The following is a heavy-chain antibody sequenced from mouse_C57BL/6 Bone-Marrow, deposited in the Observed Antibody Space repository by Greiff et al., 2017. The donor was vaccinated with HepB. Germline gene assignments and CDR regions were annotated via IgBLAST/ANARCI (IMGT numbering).Heavy chain of an antibody. V-gene: IGHV5-4*01. Sequence: DVQLVESGGGLVKPGGSLKLSCAASGFTFSSYAMSWVRQTPEKRLEWVATISDGGSYTYYPDNVKGRFTISRDNAKNTLYLQMSHLKSEDTAMYYCARLYYGILFAYWGQGTLVTVSA. J-gene: IGHJ3*01. CDR1: GFTFSSYA. CDR2: ISDGGSYT. D-gene: IGHD2-1*01. CDR3: ARLYYGILFAY.